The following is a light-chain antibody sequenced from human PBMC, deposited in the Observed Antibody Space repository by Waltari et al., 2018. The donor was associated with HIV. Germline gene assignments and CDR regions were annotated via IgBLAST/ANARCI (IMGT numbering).Light chain of an antibody. CDR2: FAS. J-gene: IGKJ2*01. CDR1: QNIQKR. Sequence: DSPMTQSPSTLSASVGDRVIITCRASQNIQKRMAWYQQKPGKAPKLLIYFASTLQGGVPSRFSGSGSGTEFTLTISSRQPDDFATYYCQGGNGYFGQGTKVEIK. CDR3: QGGNGY. V-gene: IGKV1-5*03.